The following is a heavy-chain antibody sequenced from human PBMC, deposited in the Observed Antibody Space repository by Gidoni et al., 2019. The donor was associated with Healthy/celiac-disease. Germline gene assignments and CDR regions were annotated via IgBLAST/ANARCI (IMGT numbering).Heavy chain of an antibody. CDR2: INHSGST. V-gene: IGHV4-34*01. CDR3: ASVVAAAGIDY. CDR1: GGSFSGYY. J-gene: IGHJ4*02. D-gene: IGHD6-13*01. Sequence: QVQLQQWGAGRLKPAETLSLTGAVYGGSFSGYYWSWIRQPPGKGLEWIGEINHSGSTNYYPSLKSRVTISVDTSKNQFSLKLSSVTAADTAVYYCASVVAAAGIDYWGQGTLVTVSS.